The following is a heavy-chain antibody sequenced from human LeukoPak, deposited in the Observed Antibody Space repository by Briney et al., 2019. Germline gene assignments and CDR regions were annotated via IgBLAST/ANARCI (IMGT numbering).Heavy chain of an antibody. CDR1: GFSFNEYA. Sequence: GGSLRLSCAVSGFSFNEYAMNWVRQAPGKGLEWVSFISGDGRSTYYADSVKGRFTISRDNSRNSLYLQMNSLRLGDTALYYCATDCSGNRCYSLWGPGTLVTVPS. CDR2: ISGDGRST. CDR3: ATDCSGNRCYSL. V-gene: IGHV3-43*02. J-gene: IGHJ4*02. D-gene: IGHD2-2*01.